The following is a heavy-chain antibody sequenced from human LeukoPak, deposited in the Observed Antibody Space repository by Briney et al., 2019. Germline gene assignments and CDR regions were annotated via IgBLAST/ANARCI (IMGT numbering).Heavy chain of an antibody. D-gene: IGHD1-26*01. CDR3: ARNGLKGAPGGGNWFDP. CDR2: IIPIFGTA. CDR1: NYTFTSYA. J-gene: IGHJ5*02. V-gene: IGHV1-69*06. Sequence: ASVKVSCKASNYTFTSYAISWLRQAPGQGLEWMGGIIPIFGTANYAQKFQGRVTITADKSTSTAYMELSSLRSEDTAVYYCARNGLKGAPGGGNWFDPWGQGTLVTVSS.